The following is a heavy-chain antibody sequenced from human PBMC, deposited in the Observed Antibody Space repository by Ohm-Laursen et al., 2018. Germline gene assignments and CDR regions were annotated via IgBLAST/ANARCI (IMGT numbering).Heavy chain of an antibody. D-gene: IGHD4-17*01. V-gene: IGHV3-7*01. CDR3: ASAVRKTFDI. J-gene: IGHJ3*02. Sequence: SLRLSCAASGFTFSSYWTSWVRQAPGKGLEWVASLKQDGSEIYYVDSVKGRFTISRDNAKNSLYLQMNSLRAEDTAVYYCASAVRKTFDIWGQGTMVTVSS. CDR1: GFTFSSYW. CDR2: LKQDGSEI.